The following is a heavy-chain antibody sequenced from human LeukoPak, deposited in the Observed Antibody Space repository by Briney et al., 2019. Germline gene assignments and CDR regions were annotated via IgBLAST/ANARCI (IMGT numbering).Heavy chain of an antibody. CDR2: IYYSGST. Sequence: SETLSLTCTVSGGSISSYYWSWIRQPPGKGLEWIGYIYYSGSTNYNPSLKSRVTISVDTSKNQFSLKLSSVTAADTAVYYCAAVEVATKVLGYWGQGTLVTVSS. J-gene: IGHJ4*02. V-gene: IGHV4-59*01. CDR1: GGSISSYY. D-gene: IGHD5-24*01. CDR3: AAVEVATKVLGY.